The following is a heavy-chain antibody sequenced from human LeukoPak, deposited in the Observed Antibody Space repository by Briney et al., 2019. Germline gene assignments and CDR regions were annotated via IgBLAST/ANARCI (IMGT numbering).Heavy chain of an antibody. D-gene: IGHD3-22*01. V-gene: IGHV1-8*01. Sequence: ASVKVSCKASGYTFTSYDINWVRQATGQGLEWMGWMNPNSGNTGYAQKFQGRVTMSRNTSISTAYMELSGLRSEDTAVYYCARPSSGSPSYAFDIWGQGTMVTVSS. CDR2: MNPNSGNT. J-gene: IGHJ3*02. CDR1: GYTFTSYD. CDR3: ARPSSGSPSYAFDI.